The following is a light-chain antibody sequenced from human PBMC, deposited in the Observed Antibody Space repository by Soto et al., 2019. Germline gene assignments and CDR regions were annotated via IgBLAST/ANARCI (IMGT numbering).Light chain of an antibody. CDR2: DVS. V-gene: IGLV2-11*01. Sequence: QSDLTQPRSGSGFPGQSGTISCTETSSDVGGYNYVSWYQQHPGKAPKLMIYDVSERPSGVPDRFSGSKSGNTASLTISGLQAEDEADYYCCSYAGTYTYVVFGGGTKVTVL. J-gene: IGLJ2*01. CDR1: SSDVGGYNY. CDR3: CSYAGTYTYVV.